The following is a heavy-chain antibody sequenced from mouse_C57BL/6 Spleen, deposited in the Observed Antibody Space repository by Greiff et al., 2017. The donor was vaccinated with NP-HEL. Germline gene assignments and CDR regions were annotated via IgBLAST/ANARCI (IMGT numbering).Heavy chain of an antibody. CDR1: GFSLTSYG. CDR2: IWSGGST. J-gene: IGHJ4*01. CDR3: AKNSHYYGSSSRDY. V-gene: IGHV2-4*01. Sequence: VMLVESGPGLVQPSQSLSITCTVSGFSLTSYGVHWVRQPPGKGLEWLGVIWSGGSTDYNAAFISRLSISKDNSKSQVFFKMNRLQADDTAIYYCAKNSHYYGSSSRDYWGQGTSVTVSS. D-gene: IGHD1-1*01.